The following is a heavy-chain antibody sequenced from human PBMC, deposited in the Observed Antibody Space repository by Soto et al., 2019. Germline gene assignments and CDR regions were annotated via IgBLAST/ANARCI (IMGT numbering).Heavy chain of an antibody. V-gene: IGHV4-59*08. CDR1: GGSISSCD. CDR3: ARGPTVTTQGYYYYYMDV. CDR2: IYYSGST. J-gene: IGHJ6*03. Sequence: SETLCLTCTVSGGSISSCDWSWIRQPPGKGLEWIGYIYYSGSTNYNPSLKSRVTISVDTSKNQFSLKLSSVTAADTAVYYCARGPTVTTQGYYYYYMDVWGKGTTVTVSS. D-gene: IGHD4-17*01.